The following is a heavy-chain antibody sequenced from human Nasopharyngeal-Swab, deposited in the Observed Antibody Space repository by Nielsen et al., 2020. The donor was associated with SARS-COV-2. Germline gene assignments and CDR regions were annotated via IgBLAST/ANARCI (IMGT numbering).Heavy chain of an antibody. Sequence: GGSLRLSCAASGFTFSSYGMHWVRQAPGKGLEWVAVISYDGSNKYYADSVKGRFTISRDNSKNTLYLQMNSLRAEDTAAYYCAKDSGTWFGELLSGCMDVWGQGTTVTVSS. D-gene: IGHD3-10*01. CDR3: AKDSGTWFGELLSGCMDV. CDR2: ISYDGSNK. CDR1: GFTFSSYG. V-gene: IGHV3-30*18. J-gene: IGHJ6*02.